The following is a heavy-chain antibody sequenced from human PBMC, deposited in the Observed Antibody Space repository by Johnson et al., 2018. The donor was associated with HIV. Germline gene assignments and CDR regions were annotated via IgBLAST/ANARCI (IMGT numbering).Heavy chain of an antibody. J-gene: IGHJ3*01. D-gene: IGHD4-11*01. V-gene: IGHV3-9*01. CDR1: GFTFDDYA. CDR3: ARGGLYIQFLAFDAFDV. CDR2: ISWTSGRI. Sequence: VQLVESGGGVVRPGGSLRLSCAASGFTFDDYAMHWVRQAPGKGLEWVSGISWTSGRIGYADSVKGRFTISRDNAKNSLYLKMNSLTAEDTAVYFCARGGLYIQFLAFDAFDVWGQGTVVTVSS.